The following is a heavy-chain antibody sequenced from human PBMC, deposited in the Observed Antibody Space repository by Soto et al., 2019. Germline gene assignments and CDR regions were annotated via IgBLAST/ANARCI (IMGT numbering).Heavy chain of an antibody. J-gene: IGHJ4*02. D-gene: IGHD3-22*01. CDR3: ARDAQYSSRWHPIDY. CDR1: GYTFTDYG. CDR2: IHTYNGNT. V-gene: IGHV1-18*01. Sequence: QVQLVQSGAEVRKPGASVKVYCKASGYTFTDYGISWVRQAPGQRLEWMGWIHTYNGNTNYAQKLQGRVTMTTDTSTSTDYMELRTLRSDDTAVYYCARDAQYSSRWHPIDYWGQGTLVAVSS.